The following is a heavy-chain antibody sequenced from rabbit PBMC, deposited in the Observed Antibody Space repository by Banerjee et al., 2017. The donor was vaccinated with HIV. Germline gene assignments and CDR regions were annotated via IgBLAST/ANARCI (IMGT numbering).Heavy chain of an antibody. Sequence: QQLVESGGGLVKPGASLTLTCTASGFSFSSGYDMCWVRQAPGKGLEWIACIYAGSSGGTYYASWAKGRFTISKTSSTTVTLQMTSLTAADTATYFCARDVAGLGYYTNDFNLWGPGTLVTVS. D-gene: IGHD8-1*01. CDR1: GFSFSSGYD. V-gene: IGHV1S40*01. J-gene: IGHJ4*01. CDR2: IYAGSSGGT. CDR3: ARDVAGLGYYTNDFNL.